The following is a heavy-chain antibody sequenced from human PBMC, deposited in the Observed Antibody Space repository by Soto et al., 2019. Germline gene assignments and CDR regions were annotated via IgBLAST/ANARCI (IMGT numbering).Heavy chain of an antibody. CDR2: ISSRSTYI. Sequence: EVQLVESGGGLVKPGGSLRLSCAASGFTFSNHTMNWVRQAPGKGLEWVSSISSRSTYIYYADSVKGRFTISRDTAKNSLFLQTNSLRAEDTAVYDCARVPQRIAVAGTSNRYYFDYWGQGILVTVSS. CDR1: GFTFSNHT. J-gene: IGHJ4*02. D-gene: IGHD6-19*01. V-gene: IGHV3-21*01. CDR3: ARVPQRIAVAGTSNRYYFDY.